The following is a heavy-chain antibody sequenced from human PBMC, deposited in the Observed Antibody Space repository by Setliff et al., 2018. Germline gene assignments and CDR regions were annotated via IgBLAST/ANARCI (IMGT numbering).Heavy chain of an antibody. CDR2: IIPIFGTA. CDR3: AKGEVATVRGYYYYYYMDV. Sequence: SVKVSCKASGGTFSSYAISWVRQAPGQGLEWMGGIIPIFGTANYAQKFQGRVTITADESTSTAYMELSSLRSEDTAVYYCAKGEVATVRGYYYYYYMDVWGKGTTVTVSS. D-gene: IGHD5-12*01. CDR1: GGTFSSYA. V-gene: IGHV1-69*13. J-gene: IGHJ6*03.